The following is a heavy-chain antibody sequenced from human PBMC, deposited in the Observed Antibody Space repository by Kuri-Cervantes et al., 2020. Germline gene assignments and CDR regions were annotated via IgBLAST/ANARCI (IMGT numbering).Heavy chain of an antibody. V-gene: IGHV4-39*07. CDR2: INHSGTI. Sequence: SETLSLTCTVSGGSINSRSYYWGWIRQPPGKGLEWIGEINHSGTITYNPSLKSRVTISIDTTKNHFSLRLTSVAAADTAVYYCARVQIYCSGGSCYLYRYHYYYMDVWGKGTTVTVSS. J-gene: IGHJ6*03. CDR3: ARVQIYCSGGSCYLYRYHYYYMDV. D-gene: IGHD2-15*01. CDR1: GGSINSRSYY.